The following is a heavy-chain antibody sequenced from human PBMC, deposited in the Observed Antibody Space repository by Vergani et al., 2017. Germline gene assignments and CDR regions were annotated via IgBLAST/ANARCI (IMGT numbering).Heavy chain of an antibody. Sequence: QVQLQESGPGLVRPSETLSLTCTVSGGSLSGYYWNWIRQTPGEGLEWIGYVEDRGYFNYNPSLKTRVSMSSDTSNNQFSLMLSSVTVADTAVYYCARSSVSRNPPDYFDNWGQGTLVTVSS. J-gene: IGHJ4*02. D-gene: IGHD1-14*01. CDR2: VEDRGYF. CDR1: GGSLSGYY. CDR3: ARSSVSRNPPDYFDN. V-gene: IGHV4-59*01.